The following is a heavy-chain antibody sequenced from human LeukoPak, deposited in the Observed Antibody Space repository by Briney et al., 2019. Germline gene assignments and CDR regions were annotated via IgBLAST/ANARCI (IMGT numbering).Heavy chain of an antibody. J-gene: IGHJ5*02. CDR3: ARSIVGATTGFKWFDH. CDR2: INHSGST. V-gene: IGHV4-34*01. Sequence: SETLSLTCAVYGGSFSGYYWSWIRQPPGKGLEWIGEINHSGSTNYNPSLKSRVTISVDTSKNQFSLKLSSVTAADTAVYYCARSIVGATTGFKWFDHWGQGTLVTVSS. D-gene: IGHD1-26*01. CDR1: GGSFSGYY.